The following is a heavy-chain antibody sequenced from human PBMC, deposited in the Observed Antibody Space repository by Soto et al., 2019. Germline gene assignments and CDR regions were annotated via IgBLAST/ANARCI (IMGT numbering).Heavy chain of an antibody. D-gene: IGHD3-3*01. CDR1: GGSVSSGSYY. CDR3: ARDGPSGYHDY. V-gene: IGHV4-61*01. Sequence: QVQLQESGPGLVKPSETLSLTCTVSGGSVSSGSYYWSWIRQPPGKGLEWIGYIYYSGSTNYNPSLKRRVTISVDTSKNQFSLKLSSVTAADTAVYYCARDGPSGYHDYWGQGTLVTVSS. CDR2: IYYSGST. J-gene: IGHJ4*02.